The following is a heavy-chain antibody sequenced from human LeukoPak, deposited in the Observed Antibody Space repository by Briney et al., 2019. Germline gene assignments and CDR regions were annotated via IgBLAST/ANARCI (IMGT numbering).Heavy chain of an antibody. J-gene: IGHJ5*02. CDR1: GYTLTELS. V-gene: IGHV1-24*01. CDR3: ATVPPREDYSSYWFDP. Sequence: ASVKVSCNVSGYTLTELSMHWVRQAPGKGLEWMGGFDPEDGETIYAQKLQGRVTMTEDTSTDAAYMELSSLRSEDTAVYYCATVPPREDYSSYWFDPWGQGTLVTVSS. D-gene: IGHD3-16*01. CDR2: FDPEDGET.